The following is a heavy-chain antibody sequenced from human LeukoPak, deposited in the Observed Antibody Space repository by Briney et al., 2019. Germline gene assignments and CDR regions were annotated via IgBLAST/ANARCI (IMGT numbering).Heavy chain of an antibody. D-gene: IGHD1-1*01. Sequence: GGSLRLSCAASGFTFSSYSMNWVRQTPGKGLEWVSSISSRSTYIYYADSVKGRFTISRDNAKNSLYLQMNSLRAEDTAVYYCARSVRGPFDYWGQGTLVTVSS. CDR1: GFTFSSYS. J-gene: IGHJ4*02. CDR3: ARSVRGPFDY. CDR2: ISSRSTYI. V-gene: IGHV3-21*01.